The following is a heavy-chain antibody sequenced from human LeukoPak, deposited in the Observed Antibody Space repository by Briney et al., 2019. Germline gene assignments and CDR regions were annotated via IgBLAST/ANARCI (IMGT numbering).Heavy chain of an antibody. V-gene: IGHV4-34*01. Sequence: SETLSLTCAVYGGSFSGYYWSWIRQPPGKGLEWIGEINHSGSTNYNPSLKSRVTISVDTSKNQFSLELSSVTAADTAVYYCARLRFGELSAFDYWGQGTLVTVSS. CDR1: GGSFSGYY. J-gene: IGHJ4*02. CDR2: INHSGST. CDR3: ARLRFGELSAFDY. D-gene: IGHD3-10*01.